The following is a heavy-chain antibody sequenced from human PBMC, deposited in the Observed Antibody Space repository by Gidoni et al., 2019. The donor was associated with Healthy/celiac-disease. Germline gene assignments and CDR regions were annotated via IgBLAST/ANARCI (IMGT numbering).Heavy chain of an antibody. V-gene: IGHV4-59*01. J-gene: IGHJ6*02. CDR3: ARGSTCGGDCYSYYYYGMDV. CDR1: GGSISRYY. Sequence: QVQLQESGPGLVKPSETLSLTCTGSGGSISRYYWSWIRQPPGKGLEWIGYIYYSGSTNYNPSLKSRVTISVDTSQNQFSLKLSSVTAADTAVYYCARGSTCGGDCYSYYYYGMDVWGQGTTVTVSS. D-gene: IGHD2-21*02. CDR2: IYYSGST.